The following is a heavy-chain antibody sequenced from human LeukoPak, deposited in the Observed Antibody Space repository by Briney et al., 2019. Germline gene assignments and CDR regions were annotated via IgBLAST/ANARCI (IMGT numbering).Heavy chain of an antibody. Sequence: VASVKVSCKASGYTFTSYGISWVRQAPGQGLEWMGWISAYNGNTNYAQKLQGRVTMTTDTSTSTAYMELRSLRSDDTAAYYCARDNWLYFDWLLFVSNYYYGMDVWGQGTTVTVSS. CDR2: ISAYNGNT. CDR1: GYTFTSYG. J-gene: IGHJ6*02. V-gene: IGHV1-18*01. CDR3: ARDNWLYFDWLLFVSNYYYGMDV. D-gene: IGHD3-9*01.